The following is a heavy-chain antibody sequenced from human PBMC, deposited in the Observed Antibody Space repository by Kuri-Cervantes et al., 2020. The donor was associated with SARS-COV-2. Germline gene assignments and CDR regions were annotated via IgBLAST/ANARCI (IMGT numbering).Heavy chain of an antibody. Sequence: ASVKVSCKASGYTFTGSYMHWVRQAPGQGLEWMGWINPNSGGTNSAQKFQGRVTMTRDISITTTYMELSRLRSDDTALYYCARDSGDDFWTGSLAGYFDYWGQGTLVTVSS. V-gene: IGHV1-2*02. CDR3: ARDSGDDFWTGSLAGYFDY. CDR2: INPNSGGT. CDR1: GYTFTGSY. D-gene: IGHD3/OR15-3a*01. J-gene: IGHJ4*02.